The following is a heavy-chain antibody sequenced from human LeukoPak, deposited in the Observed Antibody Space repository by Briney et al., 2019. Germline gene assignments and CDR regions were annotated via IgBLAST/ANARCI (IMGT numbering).Heavy chain of an antibody. D-gene: IGHD6-13*01. CDR1: GNSFGDYY. Sequence: SETLSLTCTVSGNSFGDYYWSWIRQPAGKGLEWIGRIYTSGSTTYNPSLKSRVTISIDTSKNQFSLKLSSVTAADTAVYYCARQYSSSWWEFDYWGQGTLVTVSS. J-gene: IGHJ4*02. CDR2: IYTSGST. V-gene: IGHV4-4*07. CDR3: ARQYSSSWWEFDY.